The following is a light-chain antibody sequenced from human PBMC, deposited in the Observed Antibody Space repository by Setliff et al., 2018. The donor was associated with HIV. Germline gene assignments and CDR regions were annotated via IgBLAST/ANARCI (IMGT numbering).Light chain of an antibody. CDR1: SSDVGFYNR. CDR3: SSYTSSTTWG. V-gene: IGLV2-18*02. J-gene: IGLJ1*01. Sequence: QSVLAQPPSVSGSPGQSVTISCTGTSSDVGFYNRVSWYQQPPGTAPKLMISEVSNRPSGVPDRFSGSKSGNTASLTISGLRAEDEADYYCSSYTSSTTWGFGTGTKVTV. CDR2: EVS.